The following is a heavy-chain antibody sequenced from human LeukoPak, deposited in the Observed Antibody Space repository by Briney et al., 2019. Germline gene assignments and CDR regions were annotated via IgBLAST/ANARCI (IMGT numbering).Heavy chain of an antibody. CDR2: IYTSGST. Sequence: SQTLSLTCTVSGGSISSGSYYWSWIRQLAGKGLEWIGRIYTSGSTNYNPSLKSRVTISVDTSKNQFSLKLSSVTAADTAVYYCARVADSWGFDYWGQGTLVTVSS. CDR1: GGSISSGSYY. CDR3: ARVADSWGFDY. J-gene: IGHJ4*02. V-gene: IGHV4-61*02. D-gene: IGHD3-16*01.